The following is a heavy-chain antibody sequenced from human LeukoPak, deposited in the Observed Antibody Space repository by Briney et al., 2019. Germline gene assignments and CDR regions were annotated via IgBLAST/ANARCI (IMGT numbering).Heavy chain of an antibody. CDR2: INPNSGGT. J-gene: IGHJ4*02. CDR3: ARGYYGSGSSYYFDY. Sequence: GASVKVSCKASGYTFTGYYMHWVRQAPGQGLEWMGWINPNSGGTNYAQKFQGRVTMTRDTSISTAYMELSRLRSDDTAVYYCARGYYGSGSSYYFDYWGQGTLVVVSS. V-gene: IGHV1-2*02. CDR1: GYTFTGYY. D-gene: IGHD3-10*01.